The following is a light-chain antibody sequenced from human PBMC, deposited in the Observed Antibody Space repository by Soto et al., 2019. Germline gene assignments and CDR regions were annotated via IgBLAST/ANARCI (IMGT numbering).Light chain of an antibody. CDR3: QQYGNSPYT. CDR2: GTS. V-gene: IGKV3-20*01. CDR1: QSVSSSY. J-gene: IGKJ2*01. Sequence: EIVLTQSPGTLSLSPGERATLSCRASQSVSSSYLVWYQQKPGQAPRLLIYGTSSRATGIPDRFSGSGSGTDVPLTISRLEPEDFAVYYCQQYGNSPYTFGQGTKLEIK.